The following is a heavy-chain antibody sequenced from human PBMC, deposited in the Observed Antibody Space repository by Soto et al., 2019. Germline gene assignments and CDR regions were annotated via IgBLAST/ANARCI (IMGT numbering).Heavy chain of an antibody. CDR2: IAYDSSDK. CDR3: ARTLAWFGDDAFDL. J-gene: IGHJ3*01. D-gene: IGHD3-10*01. V-gene: IGHV3-30-3*01. Sequence: QVQLVESGGGVVQPGRSLRLSCEAAGFTFNKYAMDWVRQVPGKGLEWVALIAYDSSDKKYADSVKGRFTISRDNAKDTLFLHMNTLRPEDTALYYCARTLAWFGDDAFDLGCRGTMVIVSS. CDR1: GFTFNKYA.